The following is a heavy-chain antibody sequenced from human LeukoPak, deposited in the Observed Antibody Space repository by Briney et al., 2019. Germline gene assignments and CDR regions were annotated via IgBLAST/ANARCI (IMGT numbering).Heavy chain of an antibody. CDR3: ARKRPNYFDY. J-gene: IGHJ4*02. V-gene: IGHV3-30*04. Sequence: GGSLRLSCAASGLTFSSYAMHWVRQAPGKGLEWVAVISYDGSNKYYADSVKGRFTISRDNAENSLYLQMNSLRAEDTALYYCARKRPNYFDYWGQGTLATVSS. CDR2: ISYDGSNK. CDR1: GLTFSSYA.